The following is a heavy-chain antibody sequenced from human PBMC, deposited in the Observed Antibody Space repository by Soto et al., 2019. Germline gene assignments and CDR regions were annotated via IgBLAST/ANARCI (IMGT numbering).Heavy chain of an antibody. CDR2: IYYSGST. CDR3: ARVTTYCDILTGYYDDFHEY. V-gene: IGHV4-59*01. CDR1: GGSISSYY. J-gene: IGHJ4*02. Sequence: SETLSLTCTVSGGSISSYYWSWIRQPPGKGLEWIGYIYYSGSTNYNPSLKSRVTISVDTSKNQFSLKLSSVTAADTAVYYCARVTTYCDILTGYYDDFHEYWGQGTLVTV. D-gene: IGHD3-9*01.